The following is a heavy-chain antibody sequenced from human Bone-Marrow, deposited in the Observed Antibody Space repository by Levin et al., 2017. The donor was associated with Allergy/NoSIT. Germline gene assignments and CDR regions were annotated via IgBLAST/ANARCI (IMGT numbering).Heavy chain of an antibody. J-gene: IGHJ6*02. Sequence: PSETLSLTCSVSGGSMSDFYWHWIRRSPGRGLEWIGYVYDSGSTDYNPSLKSRVTISIDMSRNQFSLKLTSLIAADTAVYYCARDLGVVVGPYYYAIDVWGQGTTVTVSS. D-gene: IGHD3-3*01. CDR1: GGSMSDFY. V-gene: IGHV4-59*01. CDR2: VYDSGST. CDR3: ARDLGVVVGPYYYAIDV.